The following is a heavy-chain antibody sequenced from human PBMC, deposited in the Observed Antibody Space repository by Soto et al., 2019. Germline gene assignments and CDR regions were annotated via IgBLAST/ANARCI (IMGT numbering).Heavy chain of an antibody. CDR2: IIPIFGTA. D-gene: IGHD6-13*01. J-gene: IGHJ5*02. V-gene: IGHV1-69*01. CDR1: GGTFSSYA. Sequence: QVQLVQSGAEVKKPGSSVKGSWKASGGTFSSYAISWVRQAPGQGLGWMGGIIPIFGTANYAQKFQGRVTITADESTRTAYMELRSLRSEDTAVYYCAHGISAGRGCFDPWGQGTLVTVSS. CDR3: AHGISAGRGCFDP.